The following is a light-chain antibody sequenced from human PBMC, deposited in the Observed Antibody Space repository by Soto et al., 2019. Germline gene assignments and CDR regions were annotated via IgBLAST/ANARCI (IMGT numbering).Light chain of an antibody. V-gene: IGKV2-30*01. Sequence: DVVMTQSPLSLPVTLGQPASTSCRSSQSLVYSDGNTYLNWFQQRPAQSPRRLIYKVYNRDSGVPDRLSGSGSGTDFTLKISRVEAEDVGLYYCIQGTDWRALTFGGGTKVEIK. J-gene: IGKJ4*01. CDR2: KVY. CDR3: IQGTDWRALT. CDR1: QSLVYSDGNTY.